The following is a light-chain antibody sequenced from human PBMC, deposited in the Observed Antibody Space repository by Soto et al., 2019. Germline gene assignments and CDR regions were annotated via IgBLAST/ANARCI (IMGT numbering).Light chain of an antibody. J-gene: IGLJ2*01. CDR3: SSYAGSNIVV. CDR2: DVS. V-gene: IGLV2-8*01. CDR1: SSDVGGYNY. Sequence: QSALTQPPSASGSPGQSVTISCTGSSSDVGGYNYVSWYQQHPGKAPKLMIYDVSKRPSGVPDRFSGSKSGNTASLTVSGLQADDEADDYCSSYAGSNIVVFGGGTKLTVL.